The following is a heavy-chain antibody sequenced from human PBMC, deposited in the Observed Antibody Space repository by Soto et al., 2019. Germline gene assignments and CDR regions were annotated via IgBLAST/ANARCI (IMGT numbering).Heavy chain of an antibody. J-gene: IGHJ6*02. CDR2: TYTRVSS. Sequence: CLTCPVSGGTFSTSSNSRRWIRQALGKGLEWFGRTYTRVSSYDIPSLKSRGNIAVDTSKHKFSLKLSSVTAADTAVYYCARRGRVLTMVRAVDYGIDVWVQGTTVT. CDR1: GGTFSTSSNS. CDR3: ARRGRVLTMVRAVDYGIDV. V-gene: IGHV4-39*01. D-gene: IGHD3-10*01.